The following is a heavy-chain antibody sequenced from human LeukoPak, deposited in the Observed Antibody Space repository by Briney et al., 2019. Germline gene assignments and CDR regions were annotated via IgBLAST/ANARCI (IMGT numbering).Heavy chain of an antibody. CDR2: IYHSGST. D-gene: IGHD5-12*01. V-gene: IGHV4-30-2*01. CDR1: GGSISSGGYY. Sequence: SQTLSLTCTVSGGSISSGGYYWSWIRQPPGKGLEWIGYIYHSGSTYYNPSLKSRVTISVDRSKNQFSLKLSSVTAADTAVYYCAREGGYDYHFDYWGQGTLVTVSS. J-gene: IGHJ4*02. CDR3: AREGGYDYHFDY.